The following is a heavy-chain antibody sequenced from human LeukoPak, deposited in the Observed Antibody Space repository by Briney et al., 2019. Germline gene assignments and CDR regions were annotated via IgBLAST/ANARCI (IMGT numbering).Heavy chain of an antibody. CDR1: GGSISSYS. J-gene: IGHJ4*02. Sequence: KPSETLSLTCTVSGGSISSYSWSWIRQPPGKGLEWIGYIYYSGSTDYNPSLKSRVTISVDTSKNQFSLNLSSVTAADPAVYSCALSEWELPSFDYWGQGTLVTVPS. CDR2: IYYSGST. D-gene: IGHD1-26*01. CDR3: ALSEWELPSFDY. V-gene: IGHV4-59*08.